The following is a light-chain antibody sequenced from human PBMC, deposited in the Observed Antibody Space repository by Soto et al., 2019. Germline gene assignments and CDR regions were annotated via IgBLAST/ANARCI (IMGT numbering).Light chain of an antibody. CDR2: YDD. CDR1: SSNIGNNA. Sequence: QSVLTQPPSVSEAPRQRVTISGSGSSSNIGNNAVNWYQQIPGKAPKLLIYYDDLLPSGVSDRFSGSKSGTSASLAISGLQSEDEADYYCAAWDDSLNGVVFGGGTKLTVL. V-gene: IGLV1-36*01. CDR3: AAWDDSLNGVV. J-gene: IGLJ2*01.